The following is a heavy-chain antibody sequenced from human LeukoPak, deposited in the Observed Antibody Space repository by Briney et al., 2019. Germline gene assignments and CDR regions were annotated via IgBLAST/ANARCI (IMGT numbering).Heavy chain of an antibody. J-gene: IGHJ5*02. CDR3: ALSLVGGYDKLDH. CDR2: INPNSGGT. Sequence: ASVKVSCKAAGYTFVSHGIGWVRLAPVQGLEWMGWINPNSGGTNYAQKFQGWVTMTRDTSISTAYMELSRLRSDDTAVYYCALSLVGGYDKLDHWGQGTLVTVSS. CDR1: GYTFVSHG. V-gene: IGHV1-2*04. D-gene: IGHD5-12*01.